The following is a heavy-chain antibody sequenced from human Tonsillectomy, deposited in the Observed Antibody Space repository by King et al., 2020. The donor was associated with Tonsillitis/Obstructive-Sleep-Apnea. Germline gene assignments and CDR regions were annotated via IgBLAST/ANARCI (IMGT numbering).Heavy chain of an antibody. J-gene: IGHJ4*02. D-gene: IGHD3-3*02. CDR2: MYYTGST. V-gene: IGHV4-39*01. CDR3: ARLAFLDYLPVYYFDY. Sequence: LQLQASGPGLVKPSGTLSLTCTVSGGSINNNNYYWAWMRQPPGKGPEWIGTMYYTGSTYYNPSLKTRVTISVDTSKNQFSLRLSSVAAADTALYYCARLAFLDYLPVYYFDYWGQGTLVTVSA. CDR1: GGSINNNNYY.